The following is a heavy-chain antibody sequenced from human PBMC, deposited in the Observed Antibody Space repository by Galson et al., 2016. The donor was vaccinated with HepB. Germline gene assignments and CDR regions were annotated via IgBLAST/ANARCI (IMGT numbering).Heavy chain of an antibody. CDR2: TYYRSEWYN. Sequence: CAISGDSVSSNSAAWNWIRQSPSRGLEWLGRTYYRSEWYNDYAVSVKSRITINPDTSKNQFSLQLNSVTPEDTAVYYCQTRGFYYDSSGYPYVFDIWGQGTMVTVSS. D-gene: IGHD3-22*01. CDR1: GDSVSSNSAA. J-gene: IGHJ3*02. V-gene: IGHV6-1*01. CDR3: QTRGFYYDSSGYPYVFDI.